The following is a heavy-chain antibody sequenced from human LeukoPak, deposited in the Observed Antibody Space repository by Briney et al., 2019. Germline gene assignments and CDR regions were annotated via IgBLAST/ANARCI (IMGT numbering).Heavy chain of an antibody. J-gene: IGHJ5*01. Sequence: PSETLSLTCTVSGGSISGYYWSWIRQRPGKGLELIGYIYYRGSTNYNPSLKSRVTISVDTSKNQFSLKLTSVTAADTAVYYCASSATNNWLDYWGQGTLVTVSS. D-gene: IGHD6-25*01. CDR2: IYYRGST. V-gene: IGHV4-59*01. CDR3: ASSATNNWLDY. CDR1: GGSISGYY.